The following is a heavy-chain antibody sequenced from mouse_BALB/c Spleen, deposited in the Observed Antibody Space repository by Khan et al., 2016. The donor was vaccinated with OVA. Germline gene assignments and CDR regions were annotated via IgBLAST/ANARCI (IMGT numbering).Heavy chain of an antibody. V-gene: IGHV2-2*02. CDR2: IWSGGST. D-gene: IGHD2-4*01. CDR1: GFSLTSYG. CDR3: ARNYDYDEGLAY. Sequence: VELVESGPGLVPPSQSLSITCTVSGFSLTSYGVHWVRQSPGKGLEWLGVIWSGGSTDYNEAFISRLSISKDNSKSQVFLKMNSLQGNDTAIYYCARNYDYDEGLAYWGQGTLVTVSA. J-gene: IGHJ3*01.